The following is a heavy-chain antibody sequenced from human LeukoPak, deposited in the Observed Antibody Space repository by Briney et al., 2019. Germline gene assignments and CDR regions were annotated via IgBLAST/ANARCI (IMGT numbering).Heavy chain of an antibody. D-gene: IGHD5-18*01. CDR3: AKRIQSAMATGY. Sequence: TGGSLRLSCLASKFTFNNYAMTWVRQAPGKGLEWVSDINGSGGSTYYADSVKGRFTISRDNSKNTLYLQMNGLRAEDTAVYYCAKRIQSAMATGYWGQGTLVTVSS. V-gene: IGHV3-23*01. J-gene: IGHJ4*02. CDR2: INGSGGST. CDR1: KFTFNNYA.